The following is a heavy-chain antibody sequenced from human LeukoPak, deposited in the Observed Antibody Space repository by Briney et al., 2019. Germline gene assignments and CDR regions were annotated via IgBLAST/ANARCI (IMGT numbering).Heavy chain of an antibody. CDR2: INTNGANT. CDR1: GFTFKSYA. Sequence: GGSLRASCSASGFTFKSYAMHWVRQAPGKGLEYVSSINTNGANTYYADSVKGRFTISRHNSRNTVYVQMNSLTPEDTAVYYCVKGLDYSSSQMDSWGQGTLVTVSS. J-gene: IGHJ4*02. V-gene: IGHV3-64*05. CDR3: VKGLDYSSSQMDS. D-gene: IGHD6-6*01.